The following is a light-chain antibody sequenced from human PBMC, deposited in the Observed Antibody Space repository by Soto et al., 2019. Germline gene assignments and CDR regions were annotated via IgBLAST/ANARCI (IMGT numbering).Light chain of an antibody. Sequence: DIQMTHSPSTLSASVGDRVTITCGASQSISSWLAWYQQKPGKAPKLLIYDASSLESGVPSSFSVSGSGTEFTLTISSLQPDDFATYYCQQYNSYSVTFGQGTRLEIK. J-gene: IGKJ5*01. V-gene: IGKV1-5*01. CDR2: DAS. CDR3: QQYNSYSVT. CDR1: QSISSW.